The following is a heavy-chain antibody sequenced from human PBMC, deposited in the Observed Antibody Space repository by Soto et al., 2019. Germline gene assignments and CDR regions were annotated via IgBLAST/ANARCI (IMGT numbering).Heavy chain of an antibody. Sequence: PGGSLRLSCAASGFTFSSYAMSWVRQAPGKGLEWVSAISGSGGSTYYADSVKGRFTISRDNSKNTLYLQMNSLRAEDTAVYYCARDGGYCGGDCHTVGGGMDVWGQGTTVTVSS. CDR2: ISGSGGST. J-gene: IGHJ6*02. CDR3: ARDGGYCGGDCHTVGGGMDV. CDR1: GFTFSSYA. V-gene: IGHV3-23*01. D-gene: IGHD2-21*02.